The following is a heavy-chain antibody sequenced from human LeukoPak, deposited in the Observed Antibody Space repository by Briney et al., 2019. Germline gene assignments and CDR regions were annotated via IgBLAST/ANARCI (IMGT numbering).Heavy chain of an antibody. D-gene: IGHD3-3*01. J-gene: IGHJ4*02. CDR1: GGSFSGYY. Sequence: PSETLSLTCAVYGGSFSGYYWSWIRQPPGKGLEWIGEINHSGSTNYNPSLKSRVTISVDTSKNQFSLKLSSVTAADTAVYYCASSPYGFWYRADYWGQGTLVTVSS. V-gene: IGHV4-34*01. CDR2: INHSGST. CDR3: ASSPYGFWYRADY.